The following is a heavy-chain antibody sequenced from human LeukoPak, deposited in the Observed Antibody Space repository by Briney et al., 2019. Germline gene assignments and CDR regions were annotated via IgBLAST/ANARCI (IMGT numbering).Heavy chain of an antibody. CDR2: IWHDGSNK. CDR3: ANNFDY. J-gene: IGHJ4*02. Sequence: GXSLRLSCAASGFTFSNYGMHWVRQAPGKGLEWVAVIWHDGSNKYYADSVKGRFTISRDNSKNTLYLQMNSLRAEDTAVYYCANNFDYWGQGTPVTVSS. V-gene: IGHV3-33*06. CDR1: GFTFSNYG.